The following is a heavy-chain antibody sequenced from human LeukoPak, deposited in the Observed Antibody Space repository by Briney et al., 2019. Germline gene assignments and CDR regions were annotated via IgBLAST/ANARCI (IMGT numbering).Heavy chain of an antibody. CDR2: IYYSGST. CDR3: ATRSTFGGPNGVDY. D-gene: IGHD3-16*01. V-gene: IGHV4-39*01. Sequence: SQTLSLTCTVSGGSISSGSYYWGWIRQPPGKGLEWIGSIYYSGSTYYNPSLKSRVTISVDTSKNQFSLKLSSVTAADTAVYYCATRSTFGGPNGVDYWGQGTLVTVSS. CDR1: GGSISSGSYY. J-gene: IGHJ4*02.